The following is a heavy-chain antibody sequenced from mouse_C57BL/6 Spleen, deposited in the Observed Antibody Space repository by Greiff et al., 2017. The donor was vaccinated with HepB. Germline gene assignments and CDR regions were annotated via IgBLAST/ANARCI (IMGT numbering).Heavy chain of an antibody. CDR1: GFTFSDYY. V-gene: IGHV5-16*01. J-gene: IGHJ2*01. CDR3: AREGIRYYFDY. Sequence: EVQLVESEGGLVQPGSSMKLSCTASGFTFSDYYMAWVRQVPEKGLEWVANINYDGSSTYYLDSLKSRFIISRDNAKNILYLQMSSLKSEDTATYYCAREGIRYYFDYWGQGTTLTVSS. CDR2: INYDGSST. D-gene: IGHD2-14*01.